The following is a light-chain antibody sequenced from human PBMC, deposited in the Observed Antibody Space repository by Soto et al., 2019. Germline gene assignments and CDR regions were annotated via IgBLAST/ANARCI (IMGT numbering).Light chain of an antibody. CDR3: QAYDSNPKGLYV. J-gene: IGLJ1*01. CDR2: ANN. CDR1: SYNIGTNN. Sequence: LLTESPKGGVEKGERVIISRTGSSYNIGTNNVHWYQHLPGAAPKVLIYANNNRPSGVPDRFSVSKSGTSASLAITGLQAEDQADYYSQAYDSNPKGLYVFGTGISITV. V-gene: IGLV1-40*01.